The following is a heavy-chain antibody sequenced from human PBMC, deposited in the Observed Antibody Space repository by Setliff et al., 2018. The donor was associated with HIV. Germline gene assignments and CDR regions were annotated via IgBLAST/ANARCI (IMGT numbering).Heavy chain of an antibody. D-gene: IGHD3-3*01. CDR3: VRPFFGPGGHYHDVDV. Sequence: PSETLSLTCTVFGGSMNNYYWNWIRQSPGKGLEWIGYVYYSGSTKYSPSLKSRVSISLDPSTKQVSLRLRSVTAADTAVYYCVRPFFGPGGHYHDVDVWGPGTTVTVSS. V-gene: IGHV4-59*12. CDR1: GGSMNNYY. J-gene: IGHJ6*02. CDR2: VYYSGST.